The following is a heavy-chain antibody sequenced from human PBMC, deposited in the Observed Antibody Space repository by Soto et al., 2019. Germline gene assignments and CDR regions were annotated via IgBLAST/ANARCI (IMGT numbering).Heavy chain of an antibody. CDR3: ARGDDFSLMDV. CDR2: IIPILGIA. D-gene: IGHD3-3*01. V-gene: IGHV1-69*02. Sequence: QVQLVQSGAEVKKPGSSVKVSCKASGGTFSSYTIXWVXXXXGXGLAWKGRIIPILGIANYAQKFQGSVMITADKSTSTDDMELSSLRSEDTAVYYCARGDDFSLMDVWGKGTTVTVSS. J-gene: IGHJ6*03. CDR1: GGTFSSYT.